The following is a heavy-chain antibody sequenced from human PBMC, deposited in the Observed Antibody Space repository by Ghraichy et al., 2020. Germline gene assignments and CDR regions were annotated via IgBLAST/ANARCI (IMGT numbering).Heavy chain of an antibody. CDR1: GYTFTSYD. Sequence: ASVKVSCKASGYTFTSYDINWVRQATGQGLEWMGWMNPNSGNTGYAQKFQGRVTMTRNTSISTAYMELSSLRSEDTAVYYCARGRRVRQKNPWGPPYYYYYMDVWGKGTTVTVSS. CDR2: MNPNSGNT. CDR3: ARGRRVRQKNPWGPPYYYYYMDV. J-gene: IGHJ6*03. V-gene: IGHV1-8*02. D-gene: IGHD1-1*01.